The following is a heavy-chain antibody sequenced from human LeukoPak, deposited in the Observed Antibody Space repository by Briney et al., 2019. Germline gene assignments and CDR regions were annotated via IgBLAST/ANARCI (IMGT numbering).Heavy chain of an antibody. D-gene: IGHD4-11*01. V-gene: IGHV3-23*01. Sequence: GGSLRLSCAASGFTFNSYAMSWVRQAPGKGLEWVSAISGSGGSTYYADSVKGRFTISRDNSKNTLYLQMNSLRAEDTAVYFCARWGNDYSQFDSWGQGTLVTVSS. CDR2: ISGSGGST. CDR1: GFTFNSYA. J-gene: IGHJ4*02. CDR3: ARWGNDYSQFDS.